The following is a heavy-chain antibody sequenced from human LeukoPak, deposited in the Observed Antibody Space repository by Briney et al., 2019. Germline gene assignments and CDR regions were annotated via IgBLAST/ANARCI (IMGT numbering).Heavy chain of an antibody. CDR1: GGSISTSNYY. CDR3: ARGRGAPQKVGGRSPTAGQFDY. V-gene: IGHV4-39*07. J-gene: IGHJ4*02. D-gene: IGHD1-26*01. CDR2: IFYSGST. Sequence: PSETLSLTRTVSGGSISTSNYYWGWIRQPPGKGLEWIGNIFYSGSTYYSPSLKSRVTISLDTSRNQFSLKLTSVTAADTAVYYCARGRGAPQKVGGRSPTAGQFDYWGQGTLVTVSS.